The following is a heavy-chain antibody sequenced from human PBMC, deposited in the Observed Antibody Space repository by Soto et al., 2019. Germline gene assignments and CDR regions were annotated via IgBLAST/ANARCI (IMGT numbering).Heavy chain of an antibody. CDR2: INAGNGNT. J-gene: IGHJ6*03. CDR1: GYTFTSYA. V-gene: IGHV1-3*01. Sequence: QVQLVQSGAEVKKPGASVKVSCKASGYTFTSYAMHWVRQAPGQRLEWMGWINAGNGNTKYSQKFQGRVTITRDTSASTAYMELSSLRSEDTAVYYCAIVVSRSGYYRPYYYYYTDVWGKGTTVTVSS. D-gene: IGHD3-3*01. CDR3: AIVVSRSGYYRPYYYYYTDV.